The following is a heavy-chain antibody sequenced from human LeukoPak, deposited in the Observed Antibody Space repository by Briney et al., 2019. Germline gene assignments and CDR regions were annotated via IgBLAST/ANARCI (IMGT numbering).Heavy chain of an antibody. CDR2: IYYSGST. CDR3: ARAPPADYYGMDV. Sequence: SETLSLTCTVSGGSISSYYWSWIRQPPGKGLEWMGYIYYSGSTNYNPSLKSRVTITVDTSKNQFSLKLSSVTAADTAVYYCARAPPADYYGMDVWGQGTTVTVSS. J-gene: IGHJ6*02. CDR1: GGSISSYY. D-gene: IGHD2-2*01. V-gene: IGHV4-59*01.